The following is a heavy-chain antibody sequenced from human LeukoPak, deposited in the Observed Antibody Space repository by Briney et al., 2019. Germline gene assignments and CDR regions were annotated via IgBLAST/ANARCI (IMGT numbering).Heavy chain of an antibody. CDR3: ARDGLYDSSGYYMDS. CDR2: IYYSGGT. D-gene: IGHD3-22*01. J-gene: IGHJ4*02. CDR1: GGAISSYY. V-gene: IGHV4-59*01. Sequence: SETLSLTCTVSGGAISSYYWSWIRQSPGKELEWIGYIYYSGGTKYNPSLMSRVTISVDRAQNQFSLTLTSVTAADTAVYYCARDGLYDSSGYYMDSWGQGTLVIVSS.